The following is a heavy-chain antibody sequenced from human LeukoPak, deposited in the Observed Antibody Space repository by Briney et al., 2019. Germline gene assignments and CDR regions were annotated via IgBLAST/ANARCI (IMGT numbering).Heavy chain of an antibody. CDR1: GFVFRSYP. V-gene: IGHV3-30*04. CDR2: ISYDGNNI. Sequence: PGRSLRLSCAASGFVFRSYPMQWVRQAPGKGLEWVTIISYDGNNIFYAASVKGRFTISRDNSKKTLYLQVNGLRPEDTAVYYRETAIHPSPFWGQGTLVTVSS. J-gene: IGHJ4*02. CDR3: ETAIHPSPF.